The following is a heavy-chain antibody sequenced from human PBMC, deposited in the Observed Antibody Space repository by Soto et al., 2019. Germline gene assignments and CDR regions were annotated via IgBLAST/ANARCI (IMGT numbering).Heavy chain of an antibody. D-gene: IGHD5-12*01. V-gene: IGHV5-51*01. CDR1: GYSFTSYW. CDR3: ARRRVEGRDGYNTYYYYGMDV. J-gene: IGHJ6*02. CDR2: IYPGDSDT. Sequence: GESLKISCKGSGYSFTSYWIGWVRQMPGKGLEWMGIIYPGDSDTRYSPSFQGQVTISADKSISTAYLQWSSLKASDTAMYYCARRRVEGRDGYNTYYYYGMDVWGQGTTVTVSS.